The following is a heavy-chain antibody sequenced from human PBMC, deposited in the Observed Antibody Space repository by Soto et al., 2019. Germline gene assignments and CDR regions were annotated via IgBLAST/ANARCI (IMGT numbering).Heavy chain of an antibody. CDR2: IYYSGST. D-gene: IGHD6-6*01. J-gene: IGHJ6*02. CDR3: ARDHSSSPQIRYNGMDV. Sequence: PSETLSLTCTVSGGSISGYYWSWIRQPPGKGLEWIGYIYYSGSTNYNPSLKSRVTISVDTSKNQFSLKLSSVTAADTAVYYCARDHSSSPQIRYNGMDVWGQGTTVTVSS. V-gene: IGHV4-59*01. CDR1: GGSISGYY.